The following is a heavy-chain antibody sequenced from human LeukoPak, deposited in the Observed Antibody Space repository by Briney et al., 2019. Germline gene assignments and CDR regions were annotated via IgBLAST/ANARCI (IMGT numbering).Heavy chain of an antibody. CDR3: AIYRCSSTSCYGHYNMDV. V-gene: IGHV3-7*01. CDR1: GFTPSVLC. D-gene: IGHD2-2*01. CDR2: IKQDGSEK. Sequence: PGGSLRLSCAASGFTPSVLCTRSVCQAPGKGLEWVANIKQDGSEKYYVDSVKGRFTISRDNAKSSLYLQMNSLRAEDTAVYYCAIYRCSSTSCYGHYNMDVWGKGTTVTVSS. J-gene: IGHJ6*03.